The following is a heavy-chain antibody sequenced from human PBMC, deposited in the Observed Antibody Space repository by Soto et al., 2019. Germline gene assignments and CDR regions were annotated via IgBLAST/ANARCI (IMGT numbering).Heavy chain of an antibody. D-gene: IGHD1-26*01. CDR3: ARGPLGAAIFDY. Sequence: SETLSLTCAVYGGSFSGYYCSWIRQPPGKGLEWIGEINHSGSTNYNPSLKSRVTISVDTSKNQFSLKLSSVTAADTAVYYCARGPLGAAIFDYWGQGTLVTVSS. CDR2: INHSGST. CDR1: GGSFSGYY. V-gene: IGHV4-34*01. J-gene: IGHJ4*02.